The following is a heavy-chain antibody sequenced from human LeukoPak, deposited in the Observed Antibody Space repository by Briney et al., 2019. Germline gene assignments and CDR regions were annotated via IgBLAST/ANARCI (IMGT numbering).Heavy chain of an antibody. CDR1: GFVFSTNW. V-gene: IGHV3-9*01. CDR3: AKALHLPGHIVVVTAIPGDAFDI. D-gene: IGHD2-21*02. J-gene: IGHJ3*02. CDR2: ISWNSGSI. Sequence: GGSPRLSCAASGFVFSTNWMHWVRQAPGKGLEWVSGISWNSGSIGYADSVKGRFTISRDNAKNSLYLQMNSLRAEDTALYYCAKALHLPGHIVVVTAIPGDAFDIWGQGTMVTVSS.